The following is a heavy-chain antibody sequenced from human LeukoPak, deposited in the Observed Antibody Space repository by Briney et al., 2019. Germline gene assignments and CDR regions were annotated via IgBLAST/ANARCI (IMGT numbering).Heavy chain of an antibody. D-gene: IGHD3-10*01. CDR2: ISGSGSTI. Sequence: GGSPSLSCAASGFSFSDYYMSWIRQAPGKGLEWLSYISGSGSTIYYADSVKGRFTISRDNAKNSLYLHLSSLRAEDTAVYYCAGDRWFGRYLGNWFDPWGQGTLVTVSS. CDR1: GFSFSDYY. J-gene: IGHJ5*02. CDR3: AGDRWFGRYLGNWFDP. V-gene: IGHV3-11*01.